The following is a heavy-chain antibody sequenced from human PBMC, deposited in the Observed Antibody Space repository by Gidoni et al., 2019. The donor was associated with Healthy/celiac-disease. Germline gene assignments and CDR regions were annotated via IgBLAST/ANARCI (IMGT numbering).Heavy chain of an antibody. J-gene: IGHJ6*02. D-gene: IGHD3-3*01. V-gene: IGHV3-23*01. CDR3: AKDETYYDFWSGYYKIRDYYYYGMDV. CDR2: ISGSGGST. CDR1: GFTFSSYA. Sequence: EVQLLESGGGLVQPGGSLRLSCAASGFTFSSYAMSWVRQAPGKGLEWVSAISGSGGSTYYADSVKGRFTISRDNSKNTLYLQMNSLRVEDTAVYYCAKDETYYDFWSGYYKIRDYYYYGMDVWGQGTTVTVSS.